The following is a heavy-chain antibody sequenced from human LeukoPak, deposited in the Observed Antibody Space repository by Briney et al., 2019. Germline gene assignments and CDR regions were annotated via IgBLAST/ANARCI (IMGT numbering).Heavy chain of an antibody. CDR2: IHYSGFS. J-gene: IGHJ1*01. Sequence: SETLSLTCTVSGGSISSYYWSWIRQPPGKGLEWIGYIHYSGFSNYNPSLKSRVTISVDTSKNPFSLKLSFVTAADTAVYYCARDLHGGNSGLGYWGQGTLVTVSS. D-gene: IGHD4-23*01. CDR3: ARDLHGGNSGLGY. V-gene: IGHV4-59*01. CDR1: GGSISSYY.